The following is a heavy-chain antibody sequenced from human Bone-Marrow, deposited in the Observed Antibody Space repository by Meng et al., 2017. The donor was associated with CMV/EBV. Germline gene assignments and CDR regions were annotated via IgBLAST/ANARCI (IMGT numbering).Heavy chain of an antibody. Sequence: GESLKISCAASGFTVSSNYMSWVRQAPGKGVEWVSVIYSGGSTYYADSVKGRFTISRDNSKNTLYLQMNSLRAEDTAVYYCASFGATTPVVYWGQGTLVTVSS. D-gene: IGHD1-26*01. J-gene: IGHJ4*02. CDR2: IYSGGST. CDR3: ASFGATTPVVY. CDR1: GFTVSSNY. V-gene: IGHV3-53*01.